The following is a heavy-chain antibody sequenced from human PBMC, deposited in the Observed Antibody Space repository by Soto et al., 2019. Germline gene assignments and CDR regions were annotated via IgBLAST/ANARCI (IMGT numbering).Heavy chain of an antibody. D-gene: IGHD6-19*01. CDR2: ISYDGSNK. V-gene: IGHV3-30*18. CDR1: GFTFSSYG. J-gene: IGHJ5*02. Sequence: PGGSLRLSCAASGFTFSSYGMHWVRQAPGKGLEWVAVISYDGSNKYYADSVKGRFTISRDNSKNTLYLQMNSLRAEDTAVYYCAKDSYSYSSGWRYNWFDPWGQGTPVTVSS. CDR3: AKDSYSYSSGWRYNWFDP.